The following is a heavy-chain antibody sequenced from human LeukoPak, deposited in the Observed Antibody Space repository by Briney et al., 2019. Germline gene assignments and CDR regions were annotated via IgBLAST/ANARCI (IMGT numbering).Heavy chain of an antibody. CDR3: ARLDIVVVPAYRGYFDY. D-gene: IGHD2-2*03. CDR2: INPNSGGT. CDR1: GYTFTGYY. V-gene: IGHV1-2*02. Sequence: ASVKVSCKASGYTFTGYYMHWVRQAPGQGLEWMGWINPNSGGTNYAQKFRGRVTMTRDTSISTAYMELSRLRSDDTAVYYCARLDIVVVPAYRGYFDYWGQGTLVTVSS. J-gene: IGHJ4*02.